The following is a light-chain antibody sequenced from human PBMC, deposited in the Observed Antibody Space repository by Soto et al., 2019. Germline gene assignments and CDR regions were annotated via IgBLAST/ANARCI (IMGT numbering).Light chain of an antibody. CDR3: CSYAGSSTLV. J-gene: IGLJ3*02. CDR2: EVI. V-gene: IGLV2-23*02. Sequence: QSVLTQPASVSGSLGQSITISCTGTSRDVGSYNLVSWYQQHPGKAPKLMIYEVIKRPSGVSNRFSGSKSVNTASLTISGLQAEDESDYYCCSYAGSSTLVFGGGTKLTVL. CDR1: SRDVGSYNL.